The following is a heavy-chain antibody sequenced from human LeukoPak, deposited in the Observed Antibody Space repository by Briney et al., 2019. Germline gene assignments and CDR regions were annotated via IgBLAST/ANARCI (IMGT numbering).Heavy chain of an antibody. CDR2: MRYDGSNK. D-gene: IGHD2/OR15-2a*01. CDR3: AKGPLSHYYYYMDV. J-gene: IGHJ6*03. CDR1: GFTFSSYG. Sequence: PGGSLRLSCAASGFTFSSYGMHWVRQAPGKGLEWVAFMRYDGSNKYYADSVKGRFTISRDNSKNTLYLQMNSLRAEDTAVYYCAKGPLSHYYYYMDVWGKGTTVTVSS. V-gene: IGHV3-30*02.